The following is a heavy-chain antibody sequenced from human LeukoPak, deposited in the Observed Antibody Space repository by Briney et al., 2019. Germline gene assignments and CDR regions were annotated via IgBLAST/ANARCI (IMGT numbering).Heavy chain of an antibody. CDR3: AKERSYDSSGHDY. V-gene: IGHV3-30*18. CDR2: ISYDGSNK. Sequence: GGSLRLSCAASGFTFSSYAMSWVRQAPGKGLEWVAVISYDGSNKYYADSAKGRFTISRDNSKNTLYLQMNSLRAEDTAVYYCAKERSYDSSGHDYWGQGTLVTVSS. CDR1: GFTFSSYA. J-gene: IGHJ4*02. D-gene: IGHD3-22*01.